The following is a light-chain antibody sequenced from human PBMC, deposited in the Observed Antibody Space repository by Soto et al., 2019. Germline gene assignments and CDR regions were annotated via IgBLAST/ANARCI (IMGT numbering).Light chain of an antibody. J-gene: IGKJ1*01. CDR2: AAS. Sequence: EIQMTQSPSSLSASVGDRVTITCRASQSISSYLNWYQQKPGKAPKLLIYAASSLQSGVPSRFSGSGSGTDFTLTISGVQHEDFATYYCEQSYFIPRFGQGAMVDVK. CDR1: QSISSY. CDR3: EQSYFIPR. V-gene: IGKV1-39*01.